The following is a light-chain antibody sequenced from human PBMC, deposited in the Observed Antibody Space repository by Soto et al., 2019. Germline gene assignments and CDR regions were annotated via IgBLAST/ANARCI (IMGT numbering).Light chain of an antibody. CDR2: DVS. CDR3: SSYTSSSTRV. Sequence: QSALTQPASVSGSPGQSITISFTGTSSDVGGYNYVSWYQQHPGKAPKLMIYDVSNRPSGVSNRFSGSKSGNTASLTISGLQDEDEADYYCSSYTSSSTRVFGGGTKVTVL. V-gene: IGLV2-14*01. CDR1: SSDVGGYNY. J-gene: IGLJ2*01.